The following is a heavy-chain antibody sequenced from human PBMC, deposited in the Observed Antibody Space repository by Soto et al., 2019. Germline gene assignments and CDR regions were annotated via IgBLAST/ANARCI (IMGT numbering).Heavy chain of an antibody. CDR2: IRGKAYSRTT. CDR3: ARGMYSAYETSPLSCDF. V-gene: IGHV3-49*03. J-gene: IGHJ4*02. CDR1: GFTFGSYA. Sequence: GGSLRLSCAAPGFTFGSYAMSWFRHAPGKGLEWVGFIRGKAYSRTTEYAGSVQGRFTLSRDDSKNIAYLQMDSLKTEDTAVYYCARGMYSAYETSPLSCDFWGQGTLVT. D-gene: IGHD5-12*01.